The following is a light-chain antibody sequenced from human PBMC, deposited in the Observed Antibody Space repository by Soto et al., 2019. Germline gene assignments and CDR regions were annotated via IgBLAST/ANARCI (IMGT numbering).Light chain of an antibody. J-gene: IGKJ4*01. CDR1: QGISSW. V-gene: IGKV1-12*01. CDR2: TGS. Sequence: DIQMTQSPSSVSASVGDRVSITCRASQGISSWLAWYQQKPGRAPKLLIYTGSSLQSGVPSRFSRTGSGTDFTLTISSLQPEDVGTDYGQQANRSPRTFGGGTKVEIK. CDR3: QQANRSPRT.